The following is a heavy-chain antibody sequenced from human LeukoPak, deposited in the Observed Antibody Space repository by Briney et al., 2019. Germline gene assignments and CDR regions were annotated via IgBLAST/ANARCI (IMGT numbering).Heavy chain of an antibody. CDR3: ARIWFGENYYYGMDV. CDR1: GGSISSPTYY. J-gene: IGHJ6*02. Sequence: SETLSLTCTVSGGSISSPTYYWAWIRQPPGKGLEWIGTIHYSGSTNYNPSLKSRVTISVDTSKNQFSLKLSSVTAADTAVYYCARIWFGENYYYGMDVWGQGTTVTVSS. V-gene: IGHV4-39*07. D-gene: IGHD3-10*01. CDR2: IHYSGST.